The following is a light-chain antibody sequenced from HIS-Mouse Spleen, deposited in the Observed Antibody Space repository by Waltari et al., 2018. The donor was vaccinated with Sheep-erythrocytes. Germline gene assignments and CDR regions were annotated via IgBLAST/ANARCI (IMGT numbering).Light chain of an antibody. CDR3: QAWDRSSVV. CDR1: TLGDKH. J-gene: IGLJ2*01. CDR2: QDS. V-gene: IGLV3-1*01. Sequence: YELTQPPSASVSPGQTSSITCSGDTLGDKHACVYPQQPGQSPMLVIYQDSKRPSGIPELFSGSNSRNTATLTLIGTQAMDEADYYCQAWDRSSVVFGGGTKLTVL.